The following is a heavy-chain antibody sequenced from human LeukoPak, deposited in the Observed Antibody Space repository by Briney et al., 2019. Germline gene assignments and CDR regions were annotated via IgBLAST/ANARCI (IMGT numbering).Heavy chain of an antibody. J-gene: IGHJ4*02. CDR2: IYTSGST. CDR3: ARDLGYYYDSSGYYRPPYFAY. Sequence: SETLSLTCTVSGGSISSYYWSWIRQPAGKGLEWIGRIYTSGSTNYNPSLKSRVTMSVDTSKNQFSLKLSSVTAADTAVYYCARDLGYYYDSSGYYRPPYFAYWGQGTLVTVSS. V-gene: IGHV4-4*07. CDR1: GGSISSYY. D-gene: IGHD3-22*01.